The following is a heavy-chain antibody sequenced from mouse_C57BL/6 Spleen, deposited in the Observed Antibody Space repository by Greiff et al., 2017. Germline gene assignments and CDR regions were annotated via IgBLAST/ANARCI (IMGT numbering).Heavy chain of an antibody. CDR3: TTSSYYSNHYAMDY. CDR2: IDPENGDT. D-gene: IGHD2-5*01. Sequence: VQLKESGAELVRPGASVKLSCTASGFNIKDDYMHWVKQRPEQGLEWIGWIDPENGDTEYASKFQGKATITADTSSNTAYLQLSSLPSEDTAVYYCTTSSYYSNHYAMDYWGQGTSVTVAS. J-gene: IGHJ4*01. CDR1: GFNIKDDY. V-gene: IGHV14-4*01.